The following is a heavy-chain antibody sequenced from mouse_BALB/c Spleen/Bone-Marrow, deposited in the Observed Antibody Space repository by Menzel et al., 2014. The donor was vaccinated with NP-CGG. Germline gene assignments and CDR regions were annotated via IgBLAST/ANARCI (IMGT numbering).Heavy chain of an antibody. J-gene: IGHJ2*01. D-gene: IGHD1-1*01. V-gene: IGHV14-3*02. CDR1: GFNIEDSY. CDR2: IDPANGNT. Sequence: VQLQQSGAEIVKPGASVKSSCTTSGFNIEDSYIYWMKQRPEQGLEWIGRIDPANGNTKYDPKFQGEATITVDTSSATAVLQLSSLTSEDTAVYYCARNYGSSLDYWGQGTTLTVSS. CDR3: ARNYGSSLDY.